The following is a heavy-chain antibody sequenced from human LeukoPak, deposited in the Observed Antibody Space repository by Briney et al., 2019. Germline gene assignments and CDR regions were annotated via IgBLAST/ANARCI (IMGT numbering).Heavy chain of an antibody. CDR1: GFTFSSFG. J-gene: IGHJ4*02. V-gene: IGHV3-33*01. CDR3: VRGTPLHNYFDSGSSYNGQPFDY. Sequence: PGGSLRLSCAASGFTFSSFGMHWVRQAPGKGLEWVAVIWYDGSNENYADSVKGRFTISRDNSKNTLYLQVSSLRAEDTALYFCVRGTPLHNYFDSGSSYNGQPFDYWGQGTLVTVSS. D-gene: IGHD3-10*01. CDR2: IWYDGSNE.